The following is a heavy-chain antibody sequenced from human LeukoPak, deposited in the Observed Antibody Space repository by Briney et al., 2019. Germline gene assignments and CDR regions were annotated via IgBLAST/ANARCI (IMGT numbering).Heavy chain of an antibody. D-gene: IGHD2-15*01. V-gene: IGHV3-23*01. J-gene: IGHJ4*02. Sequence: GGSLRLSCAASGFTLSTYAMSWVRRAPGKGLEWVAAISASGGSTYYAGSVKGRFTISRDNSKNTLWLQMNSLRAEGTAVFYCAKVLCSGGNCYFSAFDFWGQGTLVTVSS. CDR1: GFTLSTYA. CDR3: AKVLCSGGNCYFSAFDF. CDR2: ISASGGST.